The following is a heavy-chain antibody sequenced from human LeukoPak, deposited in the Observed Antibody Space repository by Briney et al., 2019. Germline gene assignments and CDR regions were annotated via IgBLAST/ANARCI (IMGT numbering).Heavy chain of an antibody. Sequence: GESLKISCKGSGYSFSSYWIGWVRQMPGKGLEWMGIIYPGHSDTKYSPSFQGQVTTSADRSINTAYLQWSSLKASDTAIYYCARAPLDSSGNHWGVWFDPWGQGTLVTVSS. V-gene: IGHV5-51*01. D-gene: IGHD3-22*01. J-gene: IGHJ5*02. CDR1: GYSFSSYW. CDR2: IYPGHSDT. CDR3: ARAPLDSSGNHWGVWFDP.